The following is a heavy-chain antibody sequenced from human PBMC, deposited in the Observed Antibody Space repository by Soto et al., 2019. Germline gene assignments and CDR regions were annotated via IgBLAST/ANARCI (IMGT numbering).Heavy chain of an antibody. CDR3: ARQPPRGEQQLDRYYYYYYMDV. CDR2: IWYDGSNK. CDR1: GFTFSSYG. Sequence: GGSLRLSCAASGFTFSSYGMHWVRQAPGKGLEWVAVIWYDGSNKYYADSVKGRFTISRDNSKNTLYLQMNSLRAEDTAVYYCARQPPRGEQQLDRYYYYYYMDVWGKGTTVTVSS. J-gene: IGHJ6*03. V-gene: IGHV3-33*01. D-gene: IGHD6-13*01.